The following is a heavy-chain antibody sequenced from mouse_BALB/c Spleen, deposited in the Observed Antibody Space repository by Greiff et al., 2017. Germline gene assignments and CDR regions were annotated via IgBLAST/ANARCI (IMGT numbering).Heavy chain of an antibody. CDR1: GYSITSDYF. Sequence: EVKLVESGPGLVQPSQSLSLTCSVTGYSITSDYFWYWIRQFPGNKLEWMGYISYDGSNNYNPSLKNRIAITRDTSKNQFFLKLNSVTTEDTATYYCAREGWDVGAYWGQGTLVTVSA. D-gene: IGHD4-1*01. J-gene: IGHJ3*01. CDR2: ISYDGSN. CDR3: AREGWDVGAY. V-gene: IGHV3-6*02.